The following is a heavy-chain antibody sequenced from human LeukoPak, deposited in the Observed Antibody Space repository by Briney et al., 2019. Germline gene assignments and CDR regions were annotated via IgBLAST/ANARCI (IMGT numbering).Heavy chain of an antibody. CDR3: ARDPSNWNDYPAQFDY. Sequence: SQTLSLTCAISGDSVSSNSAAWNWLRQSPSRGLEWLGRTYYRSKWYNGYAVSVKSRITINPDTSKNQFSLQLNSVTPEDTAVYYCARDPSNWNDYPAQFDYWGQGTLVTVSS. CDR2: TYYRSKWYN. CDR1: GDSVSSNSAA. V-gene: IGHV6-1*01. D-gene: IGHD1-1*01. J-gene: IGHJ4*02.